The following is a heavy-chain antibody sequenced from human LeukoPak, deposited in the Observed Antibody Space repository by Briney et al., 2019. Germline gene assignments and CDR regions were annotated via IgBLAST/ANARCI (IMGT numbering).Heavy chain of an antibody. CDR3: ARETYPSGWFDP. J-gene: IGHJ5*02. D-gene: IGHD2-21*01. Sequence: SETLSLTCTVSGGSVSSGSYYWSWIRQPPGKGLEWIGYIYYSGSTNYNPSLKSRVTISVDTSKNQFSLKLRSVTAADTAVYYCARETYPSGWFDPWGQGTLVTVSS. CDR2: IYYSGST. V-gene: IGHV4-61*01. CDR1: GGSVSSGSYY.